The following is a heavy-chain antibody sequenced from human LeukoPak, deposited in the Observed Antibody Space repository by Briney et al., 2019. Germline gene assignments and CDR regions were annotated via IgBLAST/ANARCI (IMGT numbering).Heavy chain of an antibody. CDR1: GFTFSSYA. CDR2: IIGSGGST. CDR3: ANLVSYGDDDY. J-gene: IGHJ4*02. V-gene: IGHV3-23*01. D-gene: IGHD4-17*01. Sequence: GGSLRLSCAASGFTFSSYAMSWVRQAPGKGLEWVSAIIGSGGSTYYADSVKGRFTISRDNSKNTLYLQMNSLRAEDTAVYYCANLVSYGDDDYWGQGTLVTVSS.